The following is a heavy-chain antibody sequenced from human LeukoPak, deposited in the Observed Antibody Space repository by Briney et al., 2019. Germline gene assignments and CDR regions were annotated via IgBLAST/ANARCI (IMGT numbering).Heavy chain of an antibody. D-gene: IGHD2-21*02. CDR3: ARKVVTRLDY. Sequence: GASVKVSCKASGGTFSSYAISWVRQAPGQGLEWMGWINPNSGGTNYAQKFQGRVTMTTDTSISTAYMELSRLRSDDTAVYYCARKVVTRLDYWGQGTLVTVSS. V-gene: IGHV1-2*02. CDR1: GGTFSSYA. CDR2: INPNSGGT. J-gene: IGHJ4*02.